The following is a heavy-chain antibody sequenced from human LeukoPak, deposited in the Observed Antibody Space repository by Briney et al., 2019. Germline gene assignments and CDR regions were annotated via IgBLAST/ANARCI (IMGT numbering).Heavy chain of an antibody. J-gene: IGHJ5*02. CDR3: ARDFGYNWKANWFDP. D-gene: IGHD1-1*01. Sequence: GASVKVSCKASGYTFTSYYMHWVRQAPGQGLEWMGIINPSGGSTSYAQKFQGRVTMARDMSTSTVYMELSSLRSEDTAVYYCARDFGYNWKANWFDPWGQGTLVTVS. CDR1: GYTFTSYY. V-gene: IGHV1-46*01. CDR2: INPSGGST.